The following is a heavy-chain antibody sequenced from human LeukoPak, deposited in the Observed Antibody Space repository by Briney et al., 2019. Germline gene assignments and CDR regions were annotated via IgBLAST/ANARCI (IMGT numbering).Heavy chain of an antibody. Sequence: PGGSLRLSCVASGFTFSNYWMHWVRQAPGKGLEWVANIKQDGSEKYYVDSVKGRFTISRDNAKNSLYLQMNSLRAEDAAVYYCGRDNYWGQGTLVTVSS. V-gene: IGHV3-7*01. CDR2: IKQDGSEK. CDR3: GRDNY. J-gene: IGHJ4*02. CDR1: GFTFSNYW.